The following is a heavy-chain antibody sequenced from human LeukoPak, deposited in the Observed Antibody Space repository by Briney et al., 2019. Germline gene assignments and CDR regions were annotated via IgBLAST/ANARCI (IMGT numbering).Heavy chain of an antibody. V-gene: IGHV3-30*02. CDR3: AKTQSRAGTGSYFDY. CDR1: GFTFSSYG. Sequence: PGGSLRLSCAASGFTFSSYGMHWVRQAPGKGLEWVAFIRYDGSNKYYADSVKGRFTISRDNSKNTLYLQMNSLRAEDTAVYYCAKTQSRAGTGSYFDYWGQGTLVTVSS. J-gene: IGHJ4*02. D-gene: IGHD1-1*01. CDR2: IRYDGSNK.